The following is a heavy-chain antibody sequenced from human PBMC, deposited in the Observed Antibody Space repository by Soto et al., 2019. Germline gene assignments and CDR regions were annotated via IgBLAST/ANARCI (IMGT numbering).Heavy chain of an antibody. CDR2: IYYSGST. Sequence: QLQLQESGPGLVKPSETLSLTCTVSGGSISSSSYYWGWIRQPPGKGLEWIGSIYYSGSTYYNPSLKSRVTISVDTSKNQFSLKLSSVTAADTAVYYCARHVSQTRDYGALYYFDYWGQGTLVTVSS. D-gene: IGHD4-17*01. V-gene: IGHV4-39*01. J-gene: IGHJ4*02. CDR1: GGSISSSSYY. CDR3: ARHVSQTRDYGALYYFDY.